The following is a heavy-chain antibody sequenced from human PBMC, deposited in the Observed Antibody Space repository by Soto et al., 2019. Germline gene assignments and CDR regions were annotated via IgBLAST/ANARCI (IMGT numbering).Heavy chain of an antibody. CDR2: ISGSGGST. J-gene: IGHJ6*02. CDR3: AKVRGSGYFYYYGMDV. CDR1: GFTFSSYA. V-gene: IGHV3-23*01. D-gene: IGHD3-22*01. Sequence: PGGSLILSCAASGFTFSSYAMSWVRQAPGKGLEWVSAISGSGGSTYYADSVKGRFTISRDNSKNTLYLQMNSLRAEDTAVYYCAKVRGSGYFYYYGMDVWGQGTTVTVSS.